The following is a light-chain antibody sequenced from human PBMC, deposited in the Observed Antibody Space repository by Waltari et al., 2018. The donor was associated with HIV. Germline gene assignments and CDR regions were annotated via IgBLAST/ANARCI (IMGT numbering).Light chain of an antibody. J-gene: IGKJ4*01. V-gene: IGKV1-39*01. Sequence: DIQMTQSPSSLSASVGARVTITSRTRQSINSYLNWYQERPGKVPKLHIYAASILQDGVSSRFSCSGSGTDFTLTINSLQPEDFATYYCQQSYTTLSFGGGTKVEIK. CDR3: QQSYTTLS. CDR2: AAS. CDR1: QSINSY.